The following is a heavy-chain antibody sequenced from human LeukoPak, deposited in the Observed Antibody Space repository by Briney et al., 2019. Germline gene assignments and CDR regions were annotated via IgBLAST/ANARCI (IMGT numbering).Heavy chain of an antibody. V-gene: IGHV3-74*03. CDR2: ITPDGRGT. CDR1: GFTFSGHW. Sequence: GGSLRLSCVASGFTFSGHWMHWVRQVPGKGLVAVSRITPDGRGTAYADSVKGRFTISRDNSKNTLYLQMNSLRAEDTAVYYCAKDAARPTSGAPGYWGQGTLVTVSS. D-gene: IGHD6-6*01. CDR3: AKDAARPTSGAPGY. J-gene: IGHJ4*02.